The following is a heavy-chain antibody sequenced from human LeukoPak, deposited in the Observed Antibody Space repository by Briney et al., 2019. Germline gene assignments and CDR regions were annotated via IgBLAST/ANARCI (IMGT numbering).Heavy chain of an antibody. Sequence: PGGSLRLSCAASGFTFSSYEMNWVRQAPGKGLEWVSYISSCGSTIYYADSVKGRFTISRDNAKNSLYLQMNSLRAEDTAVYYCASDGTPAGPGGYYFDFWGQGTLVTVSS. J-gene: IGHJ4*02. CDR2: ISSCGSTI. CDR1: GFTFSSYE. D-gene: IGHD2-2*01. CDR3: ASDGTPAGPGGYYFDF. V-gene: IGHV3-48*03.